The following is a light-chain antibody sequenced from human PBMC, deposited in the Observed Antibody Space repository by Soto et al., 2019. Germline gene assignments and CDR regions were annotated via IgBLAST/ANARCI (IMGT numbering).Light chain of an antibody. V-gene: IGLV2-14*01. Sequence: QSALTQPASVSGSPGQSITISCTGTSSDVGCYNYVSWYQQHPGKAPKLMIYEVNNRPSGVSNRFSGSKSGNTASLTISGLQAEEEADYYSTSYTSSITYVFGTGTKLTVL. J-gene: IGLJ1*01. CDR1: SSDVGCYNY. CDR3: TSYTSSITYV. CDR2: EVN.